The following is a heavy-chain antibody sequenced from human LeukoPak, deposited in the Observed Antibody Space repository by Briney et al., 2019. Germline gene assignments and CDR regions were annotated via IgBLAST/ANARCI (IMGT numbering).Heavy chain of an antibody. J-gene: IGHJ4*02. CDR3: ARARFLPAAMVRASCFDY. Sequence: TSETLSLTCAVYGGSFSGYYWSWIRQPPGKGLEWIGEINHSGSTNYNPSLKSRVTISVDTSKNQFSLKLSSVTAADTAVYYCARARFLPAAMVRASCFDYWGQGTLVTVSS. CDR1: GGSFSGYY. D-gene: IGHD2-2*01. CDR2: INHSGST. V-gene: IGHV4-34*01.